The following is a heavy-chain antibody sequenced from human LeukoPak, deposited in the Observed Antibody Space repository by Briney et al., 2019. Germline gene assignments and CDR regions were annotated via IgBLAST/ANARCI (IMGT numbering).Heavy chain of an antibody. CDR1: GFTFSSHA. Sequence: PGGSLRLSCAASGFTFSSHAMHWIRQAPGKGLEYVSSTTGNGGSTYYASSVKGRFTISRDNSKNTLYLQMGSLRAEDMAVYYCVRDYSSKYPLGNYMDVWGKGTSVTVSS. CDR3: VRDYSSKYPLGNYMDV. V-gene: IGHV3-64*01. J-gene: IGHJ6*03. CDR2: TTGNGGST. D-gene: IGHD4-11*01.